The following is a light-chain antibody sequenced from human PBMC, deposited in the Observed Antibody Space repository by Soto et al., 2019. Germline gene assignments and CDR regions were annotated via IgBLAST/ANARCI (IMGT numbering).Light chain of an antibody. J-gene: IGLJ3*02. CDR1: SSDIGDYNY. V-gene: IGLV2-14*01. Sequence: QSALTQPASVSGSPGKSITISCTGTSSDIGDYNYVSWYQQYPGKVPKLVIYDVSQRPSWVSNRFSGSKSGNTASLTISGLQAEDEADYSCSSSTTTTALVVFGGGTKLTVL. CDR3: SSSTTTTALVV. CDR2: DVS.